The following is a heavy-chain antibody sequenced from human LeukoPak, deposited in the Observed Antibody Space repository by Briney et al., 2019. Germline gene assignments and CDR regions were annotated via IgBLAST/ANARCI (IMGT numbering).Heavy chain of an antibody. Sequence: GASMKVSCKASGYNFISYDISWVRQAPGQGLEWMGWISAYNGNTNYAQKVQGRVTMTTDTSTSTAYMELRSLTSDDTAVYYCARDYIFDYYDSSGSSYYFDYWGQGTLVTVSS. CDR2: ISAYNGNT. CDR1: GYNFISYD. J-gene: IGHJ4*02. V-gene: IGHV1-18*01. D-gene: IGHD3-22*01. CDR3: ARDYIFDYYDSSGSSYYFDY.